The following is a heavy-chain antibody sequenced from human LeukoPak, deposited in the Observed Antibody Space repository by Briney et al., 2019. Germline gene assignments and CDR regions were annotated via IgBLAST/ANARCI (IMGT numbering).Heavy chain of an antibody. Sequence: PGGSLRLSCAASGFTFSSYAMSWVRQAPGKGLEWVSAISGSGGSTYYADSVKGRFTISRDNSKNTLYLQMNSLRAEDTAVYYCAKGGPAYIYYYYGMDVWGQGTTVTVSS. CDR2: ISGSGGST. CDR1: GFTFSSYA. V-gene: IGHV3-23*01. CDR3: AKGGPAYIYYYYGMDV. J-gene: IGHJ6*02. D-gene: IGHD4-4*01.